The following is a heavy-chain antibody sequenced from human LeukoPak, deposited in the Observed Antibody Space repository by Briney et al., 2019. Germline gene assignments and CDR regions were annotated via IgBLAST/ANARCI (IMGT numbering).Heavy chain of an antibody. J-gene: IGHJ4*02. CDR1: GFTFSSYA. D-gene: IGHD2-2*01. Sequence: PGGSLRLSCAASGFTFSSYAMSWVRQAPGKGLEWVSAISGSGGSTYYADSVKGRFTISRDNSKNTLYLPMNSLRAEDTAVYYCAKSKEVVPAAPFDYWGQGTLVTVSS. CDR3: AKSKEVVPAAPFDY. V-gene: IGHV3-23*01. CDR2: ISGSGGST.